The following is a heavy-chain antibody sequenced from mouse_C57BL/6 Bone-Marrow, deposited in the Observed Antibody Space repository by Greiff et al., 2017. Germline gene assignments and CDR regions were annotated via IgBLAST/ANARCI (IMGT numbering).Heavy chain of an antibody. CDR1: GYTFTSYA. D-gene: IGHD1-1*01. J-gene: IGHJ1*03. Sequence: QVQLKESGPELVKPGASVKLSCKASGYTFTSYAINWVKQRPGQGLEWIGWFYPRDGSTKYNEKFKGKATLTVDTSSSTAYMELHSLTSEDSAVYFCARLEFDGSSGDWCFDVWGTGTTVTVSA. V-gene: IGHV1-85*01. CDR3: ARLEFDGSSGDWCFDV. CDR2: FYPRDGST.